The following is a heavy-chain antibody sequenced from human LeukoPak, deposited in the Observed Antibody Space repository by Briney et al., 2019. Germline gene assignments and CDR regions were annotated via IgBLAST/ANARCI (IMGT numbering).Heavy chain of an antibody. J-gene: IGHJ3*02. CDR1: GGTFSSYA. Sequence: SVKVSCKASGGTFSSYAISWVRQAPGQGLEWMGRIIPILGIANYAQKFQGRVTITADKSTSTAYMELSSLRSEDTAVYYCARALDLDGDPTQDNAFDIWGQGTMVTVSS. D-gene: IGHD4-17*01. CDR2: IIPILGIA. CDR3: ARALDLDGDPTQDNAFDI. V-gene: IGHV1-69*04.